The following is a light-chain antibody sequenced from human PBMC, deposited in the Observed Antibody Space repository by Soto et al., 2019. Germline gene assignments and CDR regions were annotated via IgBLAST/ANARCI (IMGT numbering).Light chain of an antibody. CDR1: SSDVGRYNL. V-gene: IGLV2-23*01. Sequence: QSVLTQPASVSGSPGQSITISCTGTSSDVGRYNLVSWCQQHPGKAPKVMIYEGSKRPSGVSNRFSGSKSGNTAYLTISGLQAEDEADYYCCAYAGSSTYVFGTGTKVTVL. J-gene: IGLJ1*01. CDR2: EGS. CDR3: CAYAGSSTYV.